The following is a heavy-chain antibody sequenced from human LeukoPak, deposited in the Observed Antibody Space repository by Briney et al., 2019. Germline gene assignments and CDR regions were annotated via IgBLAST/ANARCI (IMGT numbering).Heavy chain of an antibody. Sequence: VASVKVSCKASGYTFISYYIHWVRQAPGQGLEWMGLINPSSGNTPYAQQFQGRVTMTRDTSTSTVYMELSSLGSEDTAVYYCARHSLIGTTPFDYWGQGTLVTVPS. CDR1: GYTFISYY. CDR3: ARHSLIGTTPFDY. J-gene: IGHJ4*02. V-gene: IGHV1-46*01. D-gene: IGHD1-20*01. CDR2: INPSSGNT.